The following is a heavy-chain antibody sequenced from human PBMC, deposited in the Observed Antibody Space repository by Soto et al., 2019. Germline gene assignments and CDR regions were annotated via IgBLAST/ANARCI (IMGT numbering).Heavy chain of an antibody. J-gene: IGHJ6*02. Sequence: PGESLKISCKGSGYSFTSYWIGWVRQMPGKGLEWMGIIYPGDSDTRYSPSFQGQVTISADKSISTAYLQMNSLKAEDTAVYYCAKDSYDNSDYKRRKHGMDVWGQGTTVTVSS. D-gene: IGHD3-22*01. V-gene: IGHV5-51*01. CDR1: GYSFTSYW. CDR3: AKDSYDNSDYKRRKHGMDV. CDR2: IYPGDSDT.